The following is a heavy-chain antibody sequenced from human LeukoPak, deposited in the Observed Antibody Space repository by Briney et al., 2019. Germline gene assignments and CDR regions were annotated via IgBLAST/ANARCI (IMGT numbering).Heavy chain of an antibody. D-gene: IGHD2-8*01. V-gene: IGHV3-30*18. J-gene: IGHJ6*03. Sequence: GGSLRLSCAASGFTFSTYGMHWVRQAPGKGLEWVAVISYDGSNKYYADSVKGRFTISRDNSKNTLYLQMNSLRAEDTAVYYCAKDRCSNGIGCYYYYMDVWGKGTTVTISS. CDR3: AKDRCSNGIGCYYYYMDV. CDR1: GFTFSTYG. CDR2: ISYDGSNK.